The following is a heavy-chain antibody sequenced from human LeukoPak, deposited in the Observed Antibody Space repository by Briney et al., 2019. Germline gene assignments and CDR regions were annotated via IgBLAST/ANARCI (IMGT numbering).Heavy chain of an antibody. CDR3: ARHAEYNSGWHFYLDH. CDR1: GVSTTNGIYY. CDR2: VHNVGST. V-gene: IGHV4-39*01. J-gene: IGHJ4*02. D-gene: IGHD6-19*01. Sequence: SETLSLXCTVSGVSTTNGIYYWAWIRQPPGKGLEWIGSVHNVGSTYYNLSLRSRATMSIDTSKNQFSLRLNSVTAADTAVYYCARHAEYNSGWHFYLDHWGQGILVTVSS.